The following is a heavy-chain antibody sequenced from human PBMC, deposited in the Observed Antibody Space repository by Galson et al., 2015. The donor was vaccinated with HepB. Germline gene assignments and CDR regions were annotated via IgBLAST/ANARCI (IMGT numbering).Heavy chain of an antibody. Sequence: CAISGDSVFSNTAAWNWIRQSPSRGLEWLGRTFYRSKWYNDYAVSVKGRITINPDTSKNQFSLQLSSVTPEDTAVYYCARGMYSSPIFAMAVWGQGTTVTVSS. V-gene: IGHV6-1*01. D-gene: IGHD6-13*01. CDR1: GDSVFSNTAA. CDR3: ARGMYSSPIFAMAV. J-gene: IGHJ6*02. CDR2: TFYRSKWYN.